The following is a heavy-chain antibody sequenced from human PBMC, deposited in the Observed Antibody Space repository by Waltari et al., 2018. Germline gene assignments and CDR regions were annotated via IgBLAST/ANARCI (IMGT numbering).Heavy chain of an antibody. J-gene: IGHJ4*03. CDR2: INGDGSIA. V-gene: IGHV3-74*01. D-gene: IGHD3-16*01. CDR3: ARPRLDYDTSQLDY. Sequence: VESGGDLVQPGGSLRLPCTASGFTLSRFGMHWVRQPPGKGPEWVSRINGDGSIAHYAESVKGRFTISRDNAKNTMYLQMNGLRVDDTAVYYCARPRLDYDTSQLDYWGHGSGVTVSS. CDR1: GFTLSRFG.